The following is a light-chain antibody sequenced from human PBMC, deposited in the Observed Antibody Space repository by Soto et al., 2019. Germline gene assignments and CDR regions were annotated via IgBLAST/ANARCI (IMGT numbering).Light chain of an antibody. CDR1: QSVRKY. J-gene: IGKJ1*01. V-gene: IGKV1-39*01. Sequence: DIQMTQSPSSLSASVGDRVTITCRASQSVRKYLNWYQQKTGEAPKLLIPAASSLQSGVPSRFSGSGSGTDFTLTISSLQPEDFATYYCQQSYSTPWTFGQGTKVEIK. CDR3: QQSYSTPWT. CDR2: AAS.